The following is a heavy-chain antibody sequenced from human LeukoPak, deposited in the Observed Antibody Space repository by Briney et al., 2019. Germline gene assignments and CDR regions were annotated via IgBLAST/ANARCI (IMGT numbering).Heavy chain of an antibody. CDR3: ATYTQHFGAPGGADY. D-gene: IGHD2-8*02. Sequence: GGSLRPSCAVSRFTFSDYWMRWVRQAPGKGLEWVAAINKDGSEKQYVGSVKGRFTISRDNAKNSVYLQMTSLGAEDTAVYYCATYTQHFGAPGGADYWGLGTLVTVSS. CDR2: INKDGSEK. J-gene: IGHJ4*02. V-gene: IGHV3-7*01. CDR1: RFTFSDYW.